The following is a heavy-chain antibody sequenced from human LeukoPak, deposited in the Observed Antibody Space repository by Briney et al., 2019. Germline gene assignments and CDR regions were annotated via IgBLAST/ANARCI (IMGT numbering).Heavy chain of an antibody. CDR2: ISYDGSNK. V-gene: IGHV3-30*03. J-gene: IGHJ4*02. D-gene: IGHD2-2*01. CDR1: GFTFSSYG. CDR3: ARDWEYCSSTSCSYLLDY. Sequence: GGSLRLSCVASGFTFSSYGMHWVRQAPGKGLEWVAVISYDGSNKYYADSVKGRFTISRDNSKNTLYLQMNSLRAEDTAVYYCARDWEYCSSTSCSYLLDYWGQGTLVTVSS.